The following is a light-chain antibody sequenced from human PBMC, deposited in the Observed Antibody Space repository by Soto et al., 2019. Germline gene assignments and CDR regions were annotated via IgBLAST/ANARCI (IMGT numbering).Light chain of an antibody. V-gene: IGLV1-44*01. CDR3: AAWDDSLNGWV. CDR1: SSSIGSNT. Sequence: QAVVTQAPSASGTPGQRVTISCSGSSSSIGSNTVTWYQQVPGTAPKLLIYSNDQRPSGVPDRFSGSKSGTSASLAIAGLQSEDEADYYCAAWDDSLNGWVFGGGTKLTVL. J-gene: IGLJ3*02. CDR2: SND.